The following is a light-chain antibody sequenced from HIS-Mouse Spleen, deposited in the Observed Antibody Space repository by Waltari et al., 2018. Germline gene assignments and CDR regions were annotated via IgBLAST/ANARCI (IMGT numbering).Light chain of an antibody. CDR1: SSNIGAGYD. CDR3: QSYDSSLSGWV. CDR2: GNS. V-gene: IGLV1-40*01. J-gene: IGLJ3*02. Sequence: QSVLTQPPSVSGAPGQRVTISCTGSSSNIGAGYDVHWYQQLPGTAPKLLIDGNSDRHSGVPDRFSGSKSSTSASLAITGLQAEDEADYYCQSYDSSLSGWVFGGGTKLTVL.